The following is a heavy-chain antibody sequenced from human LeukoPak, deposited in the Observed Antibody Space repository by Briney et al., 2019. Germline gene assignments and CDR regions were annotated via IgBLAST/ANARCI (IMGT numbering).Heavy chain of an antibody. CDR3: ARVGATKSYYYGMDV. V-gene: IGHV4-4*07. J-gene: IGHJ6*02. D-gene: IGHD1-26*01. CDR1: GGSISSYY. Sequence: SETLSLTCTVSGGSISSYYWSWIRQPAGKGLEWIGRIYTSGSTNYNPSLKSRVTMSVDTSKNQFSLKLTSVTAADTAVYYCARVGATKSYYYGMDVWGPGTTVSVSS. CDR2: IYTSGST.